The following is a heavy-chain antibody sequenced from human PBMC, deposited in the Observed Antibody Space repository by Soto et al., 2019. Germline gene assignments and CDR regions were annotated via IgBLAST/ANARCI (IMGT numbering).Heavy chain of an antibody. V-gene: IGHV3-33*01. CDR1: GFTFSTYG. CDR3: AGDVTAYNTYDACDI. J-gene: IGHJ3*02. Sequence: QVQLVESGGGVVQPGRSLRLSCAASGFTFSTYGMHWVRQAPGKGLEWVALIWYDGNNKFYADSVKGRFAISSDNYKNPLYLQMNSLGAEDAAVYYCAGDVTAYNTYDACDIWGQGTMVTVSS. CDR2: IWYDGNNK. D-gene: IGHD1-20*01.